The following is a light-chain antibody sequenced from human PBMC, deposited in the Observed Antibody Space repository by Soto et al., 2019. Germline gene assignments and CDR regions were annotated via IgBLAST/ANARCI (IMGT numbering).Light chain of an antibody. J-gene: IGKJ1*01. CDR3: QQSYSTPRT. V-gene: IGKV1-39*01. CDR2: SAS. CDR1: QSISSY. Sequence: DIQMTQSPSSLSASVGDRVTITCQASQSISSYLNWYQQKPGKAPKVLIYSASSLQSGVPSRFSGSGSGTDFILTISSLQPEDFATYYCQQSYSTPRTFGQGTKVEIK.